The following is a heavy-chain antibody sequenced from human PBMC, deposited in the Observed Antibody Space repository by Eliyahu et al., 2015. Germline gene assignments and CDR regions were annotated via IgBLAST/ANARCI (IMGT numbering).Heavy chain of an antibody. CDR3: ARGVPRYYFDY. V-gene: IGHV1-18*01. CDR2: ISAYNGNT. D-gene: IGHD1-1*01. Sequence: QVQLVQSGAEVKKXGASXKVACKASVYTFTXXGISWVRQAPGQGLEWMGXISAYNGNTNYAQKLQGRVTMTTDTSTSTAYMELRSLRSDDTAVYYCARGVPRYYFDYWGQGTLVTVSS. J-gene: IGHJ4*02. CDR1: VYTFTXXG.